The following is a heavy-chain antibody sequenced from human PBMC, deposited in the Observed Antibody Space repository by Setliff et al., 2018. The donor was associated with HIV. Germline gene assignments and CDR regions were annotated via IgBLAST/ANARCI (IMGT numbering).Heavy chain of an antibody. Sequence: ASVKVSCKASGYIFTSYGITWVRQAPGQGLEWMGWISAYNGNTNYAQKLQGRVTMTTDTSTSTAYMELRSLRSDDTAVYYCARINDYGGNEGYFDYWGQGTLVTVLL. CDR3: ARINDYGGNEGYFDY. CDR1: GYIFTSYG. J-gene: IGHJ4*02. V-gene: IGHV1-18*01. CDR2: ISAYNGNT. D-gene: IGHD4-17*01.